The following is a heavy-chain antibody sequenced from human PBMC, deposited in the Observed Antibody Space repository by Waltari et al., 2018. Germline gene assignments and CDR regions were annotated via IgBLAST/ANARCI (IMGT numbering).Heavy chain of an antibody. Sequence: QVQLKQWGAGTLKPSDTLSLTCGVYGGSFSGYHWTWVRQSPGKGLEWIGEINNGGGTKYSPSLKSRVTISVDASKNQFSLFVRSVTAAYTAVYYCARGGVPDYYGSGSPYRNWFDPWGQGTLVTVSS. V-gene: IGHV4-34*02. D-gene: IGHD3-10*01. CDR1: GGSFSGYH. J-gene: IGHJ5*02. CDR3: ARGGVPDYYGSGSPYRNWFDP. CDR2: INNGGGT.